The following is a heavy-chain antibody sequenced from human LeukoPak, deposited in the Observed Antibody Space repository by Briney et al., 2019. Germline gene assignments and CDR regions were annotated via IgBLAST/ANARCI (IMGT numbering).Heavy chain of an antibody. CDR1: GFTFSGYA. Sequence: PGGSLRLSCAASGFTFSGYAMSWVRQAPGKGLEWVSAISGSGGSTYYADSVKGRFTISRDNSKNTLYLQMNSLRAEDTAVYYCAKDSELRYFDWLFGYWGQGTLVTVSS. CDR2: ISGSGGST. CDR3: AKDSELRYFDWLFGY. J-gene: IGHJ4*02. V-gene: IGHV3-23*01. D-gene: IGHD3-9*01.